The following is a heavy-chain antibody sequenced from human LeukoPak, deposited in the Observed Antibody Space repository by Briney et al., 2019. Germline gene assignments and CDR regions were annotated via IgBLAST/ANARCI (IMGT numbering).Heavy chain of an antibody. J-gene: IGHJ5*02. CDR3: AKAPYCSSTSCCDNWFDP. Sequence: GGSLRLSCAASGFTFSGSALHWVRQASGKGLEWVGRIRTKNDDYATIYAASMKGRFTISRDDSKNMAYLQMNSLRAEDTAVYYCAKAPYCSSTSCCDNWFDPWGQGTLVTVSS. CDR1: GFTFSGSA. CDR2: IRTKNDDYAT. V-gene: IGHV3-73*01. D-gene: IGHD2-2*01.